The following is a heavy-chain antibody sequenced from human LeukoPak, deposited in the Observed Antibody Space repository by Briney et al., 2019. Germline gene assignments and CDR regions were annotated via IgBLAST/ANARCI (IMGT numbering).Heavy chain of an antibody. D-gene: IGHD4-17*01. CDR3: TRVYGSSFYF. CDR1: GFTFDNAW. J-gene: IGHJ4*02. V-gene: IGHV3-15*01. CDR2: IRSKTDGGAT. Sequence: GGSLRLSCAASGFTFDNAWMSWVRQAPGKGLEWVGLIRSKTDGGATDYATPVEGRFTISRDDSKNTLYLQMNTLKTEDTALYYCTRVYGSSFYFWGQGTLVTVSS.